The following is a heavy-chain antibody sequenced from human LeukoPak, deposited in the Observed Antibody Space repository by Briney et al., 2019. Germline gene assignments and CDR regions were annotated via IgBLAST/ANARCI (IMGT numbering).Heavy chain of an antibody. Sequence: GGSLRLSCAAPGFTLSSYGMHWVRQAPGKGLEWVAVISYDGSNKYYADSVKGRFTISRDNSKNTLYLQMNSLRAEDTAVYYCARGSGWYEMCAFDIWGQGTMVTVSS. CDR3: ARGSGWYEMCAFDI. J-gene: IGHJ3*02. D-gene: IGHD6-19*01. CDR1: GFTLSSYG. CDR2: ISYDGSNK. V-gene: IGHV3-30*03.